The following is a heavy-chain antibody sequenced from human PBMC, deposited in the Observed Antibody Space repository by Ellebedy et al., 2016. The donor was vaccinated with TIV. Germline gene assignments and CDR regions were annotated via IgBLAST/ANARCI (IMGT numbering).Heavy chain of an antibody. D-gene: IGHD4-17*01. Sequence: GGSLRLXCAASGFTFSSYWMSWVRQAPGKGLEWVANIKQDGSEKYYVDSVKGRFTISRDNAKNSLYLQMNSLRAEDTAVYYCARNLDYGDYGDLDYQAYYYYYYGIDVWGQGTTVTVSS. J-gene: IGHJ6*02. CDR1: GFTFSSYW. V-gene: IGHV3-7*03. CDR3: ARNLDYGDYGDLDYQAYYYYYYGIDV. CDR2: IKQDGSEK.